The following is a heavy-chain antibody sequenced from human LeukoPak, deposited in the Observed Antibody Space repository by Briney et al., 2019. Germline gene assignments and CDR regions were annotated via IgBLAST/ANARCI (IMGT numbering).Heavy chain of an antibody. CDR2: IYYSGST. V-gene: IGHV4-59*08. J-gene: IGHJ5*02. CDR3: ARHEGDTSGSYMYNWFDP. CDR1: GGSISRYF. D-gene: IGHD3-22*01. Sequence: SETLSLTCTVSGGSISRYFWSWIRQSPGKGLEWIGYIYYSGSTNYNPSLKSRVTISVDTSKNQVSLKLSSVTAADTAVYYCARHEGDTSGSYMYNWFDPWGQGTLVTVSS.